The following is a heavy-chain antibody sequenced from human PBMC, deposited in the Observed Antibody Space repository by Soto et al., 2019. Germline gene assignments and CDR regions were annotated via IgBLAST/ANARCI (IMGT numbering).Heavy chain of an antibody. Sequence: EVQLLESGGGLVQPGGSLRLSCTASGFTFSYYAMSWVRQPPGKGLEWVSTIDGSGSTTFYADSVKGRFTISRDNSKNTLYLQMNSLRADDTAVYYCAIAKIARNWGQGTLVTVSS. D-gene: IGHD2-21*01. CDR1: GFTFSYYA. CDR3: AIAKIARN. V-gene: IGHV3-23*01. CDR2: IDGSGSTT. J-gene: IGHJ4*02.